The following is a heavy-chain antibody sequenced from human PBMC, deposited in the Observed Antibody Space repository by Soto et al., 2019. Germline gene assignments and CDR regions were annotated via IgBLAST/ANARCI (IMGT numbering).Heavy chain of an antibody. CDR1: GFTFSSYA. Sequence: GGSLRLSCAASGFTFSSYAMSWVRQAPGKGLEWVSAISGSGGSTYYADSVKGRFTISRDNSKNTLYLQMNSLRAEDTAVYYCAKGLVPAAGGMGHYYYYMDVWGKGTTVTVSS. J-gene: IGHJ6*03. V-gene: IGHV3-23*01. CDR3: AKGLVPAAGGMGHYYYYMDV. CDR2: ISGSGGST. D-gene: IGHD2-2*01.